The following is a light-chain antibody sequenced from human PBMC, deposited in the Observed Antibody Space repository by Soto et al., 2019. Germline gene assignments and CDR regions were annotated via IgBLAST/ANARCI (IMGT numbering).Light chain of an antibody. CDR1: QSVRTN. CDR3: QQYAYWPET. CDR2: YSS. J-gene: IGKJ1*01. V-gene: IGKV3D-15*01. Sequence: EVMMTQFPDTVSVTPGGTVTLSCVASQSVRTNLAWYQQRPGQAPRLLIHYSSTRASDIPARFSGSGSGTNFTLAISSLQSEDFAVYYCQQYAYWPETFGQGTKVDIK.